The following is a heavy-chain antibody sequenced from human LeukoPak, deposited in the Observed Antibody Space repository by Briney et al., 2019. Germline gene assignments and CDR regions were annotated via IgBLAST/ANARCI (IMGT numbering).Heavy chain of an antibody. D-gene: IGHD4-17*01. J-gene: IGHJ4*02. CDR3: ARRDLYGDIDY. CDR1: GGSISSGDYY. V-gene: IGHV4-30-4*01. Sequence: SETLSLTCTVSGGSISSGDYYWSWIRQPPGKGLEYIGYIYYSGSTYYNPSLKSRVTISVDTSKNQFSLKLSSVTAADTAVYYCARRDLYGDIDYWGQGTLVTVSS. CDR2: IYYSGST.